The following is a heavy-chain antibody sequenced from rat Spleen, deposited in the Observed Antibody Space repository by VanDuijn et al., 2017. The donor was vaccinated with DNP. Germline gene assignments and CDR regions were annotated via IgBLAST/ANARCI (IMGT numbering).Heavy chain of an antibody. CDR3: ARLPGYNYGYYWYFDF. CDR1: GFTFSDYY. V-gene: IGHV5-22*01. D-gene: IGHD1-4*01. CDR2: ISYEGRTT. J-gene: IGHJ1*01. Sequence: EVQLVESGGGLVQPGRSLKLSCAASGFTFSDYYMAWVRQAPKKGLEWVASISYEGRTTYYGDSVKGRVTISRDNAISTLYLQMNSLRSEDTATYYCARLPGYNYGYYWYFDFWGPGTMVTVSS.